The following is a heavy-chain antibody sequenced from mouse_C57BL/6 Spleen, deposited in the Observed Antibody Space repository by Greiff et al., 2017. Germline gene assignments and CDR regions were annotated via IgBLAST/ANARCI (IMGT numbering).Heavy chain of an antibody. CDR1: GYTFTSYW. CDR2: IYPGSGST. V-gene: IGHV1-55*01. CDR3: ARSGTTVAPYAMDY. Sequence: QVQLQQPGAELVKPGASVKMSCKASGYTFTSYWITWVKQRPGQGLEWIGDIYPGSGSTNYNEKFKSKATLTVDTSSSTAYMQLSSLTSEDSAVYYCARSGTTVAPYAMDYWGQGTSVTVSS. D-gene: IGHD1-1*01. J-gene: IGHJ4*01.